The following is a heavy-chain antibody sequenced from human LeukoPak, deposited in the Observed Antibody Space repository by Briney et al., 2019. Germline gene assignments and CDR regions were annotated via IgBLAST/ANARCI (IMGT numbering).Heavy chain of an antibody. CDR1: GGSISSYY. J-gene: IGHJ5*02. V-gene: IGHV4-59*01. D-gene: IGHD5-18*01. Sequence: SETLSLTCTVSGGSISSYYWSWIRQPPGKGLEWIGYIYYSGSTNYNPSLKSRVTISVDTSKNQLSLKLSSVTAADTAVYYCARGYGYGYIWFDPWGQGTLVTVSS. CDR2: IYYSGST. CDR3: ARGYGYGYIWFDP.